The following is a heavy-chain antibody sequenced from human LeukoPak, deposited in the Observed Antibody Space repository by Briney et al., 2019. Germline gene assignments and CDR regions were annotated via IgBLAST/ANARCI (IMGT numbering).Heavy chain of an antibody. Sequence: GGSLRLSCAASGFTFSSFEMKWVRQAPGKGLEWVSYISSGGSTIYYADSVKGRFTISRDNSKNTLSLQMNSLRAEDTAVYYCAKDRGSSSWLPRAEKDYWGQGTLVTVSS. J-gene: IGHJ4*02. CDR2: ISSGGSTI. D-gene: IGHD6-13*01. CDR1: GFTFSSFE. CDR3: AKDRGSSSWLPRAEKDY. V-gene: IGHV3-48*03.